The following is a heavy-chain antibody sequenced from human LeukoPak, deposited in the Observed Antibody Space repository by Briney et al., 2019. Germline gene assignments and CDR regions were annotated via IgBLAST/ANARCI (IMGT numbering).Heavy chain of an antibody. J-gene: IGHJ6*02. CDR2: ISYDGSNK. CDR3: ARRVVISGMDV. CDR1: GFTFSSYA. D-gene: IGHD3-3*01. V-gene: IGHV3-30-3*01. Sequence: GGSLRLSCAASGFTFSSYAMHWVRQAPGKGLEWVAVISYDGSNKYYADSVKGRFTISRDNSKNTLYLQMNSLRAEDTAVYYCARRVVISGMDVWGQGTTVTVSS.